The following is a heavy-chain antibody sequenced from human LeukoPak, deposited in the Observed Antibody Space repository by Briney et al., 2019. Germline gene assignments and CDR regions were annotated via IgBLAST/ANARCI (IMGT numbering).Heavy chain of an antibody. D-gene: IGHD1-14*01. CDR3: ARGGDLATGNFDF. CDR1: GQSISGDYF. J-gene: IGHJ4*02. V-gene: IGHV4-38-2*02. CDR2: INQSGTT. Sequence: SETLSLTCTVSGQSISGDYFWGWIRQPPGKGLEWIGIINQSGTTYYNTSLKSRVTMSLETSKNQFSLNLTSVTAADTAVYFCARGGDLATGNFDFWGQGTLVTVSS.